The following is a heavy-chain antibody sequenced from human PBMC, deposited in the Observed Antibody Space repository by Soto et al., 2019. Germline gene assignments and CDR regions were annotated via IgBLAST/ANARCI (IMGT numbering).Heavy chain of an antibody. CDR1: GGTFSSYT. V-gene: IGHV1-69*08. D-gene: IGHD6-13*01. CDR3: AREDGSSPNYYYYYMDV. J-gene: IGHJ6*03. CDR2: IIPILGIA. Sequence: QVQLVQSGAEVKKPGFSVKVSCKASGGTFSSYTISWVRQAPGQGLEWMGRIIPILGIANYAQKFQGRVTITADKSTSTAYMELSSLRSEDTAVYYCAREDGSSPNYYYYYMDVWGKGTTVTVSS.